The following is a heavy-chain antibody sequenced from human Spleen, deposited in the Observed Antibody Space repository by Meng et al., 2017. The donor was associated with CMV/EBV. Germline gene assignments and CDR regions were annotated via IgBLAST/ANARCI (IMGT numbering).Heavy chain of an antibody. CDR3: ARLFSSSSFDS. V-gene: IGHV3-9*02. CDR1: GFTSDDYA. Sequence: SLKISCAASGFTSDDYAMHWVRQAPGKGLEWVSGISWNSGSIGYADSVKGRFTISRDNAKNSLYLQMNSLRAEDTALYYCARLFSSSSFDSWGQGTLVTVSS. J-gene: IGHJ4*02. D-gene: IGHD6-6*01. CDR2: ISWNSGSI.